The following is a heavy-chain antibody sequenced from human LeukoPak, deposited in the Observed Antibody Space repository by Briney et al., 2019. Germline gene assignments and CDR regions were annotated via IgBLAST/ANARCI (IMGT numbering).Heavy chain of an antibody. Sequence: SQTLSLTCAISGDSVSSNSAAWNWIRQSPSRGLERLGRTYYRSKWYNDYAVSVKSRITINPDTSKNQFSPHLNSVTPEDTAVYYCARATTASGDPGYYAMDVWGQGTTVTVSS. CDR1: GDSVSSNSAA. J-gene: IGHJ6*02. CDR3: ARATTASGDPGYYAMDV. V-gene: IGHV6-1*01. D-gene: IGHD2-21*01. CDR2: TYYRSKWYN.